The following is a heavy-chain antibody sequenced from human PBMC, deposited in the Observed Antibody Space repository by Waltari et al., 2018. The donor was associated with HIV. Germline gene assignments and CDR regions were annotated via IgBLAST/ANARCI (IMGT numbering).Heavy chain of an antibody. D-gene: IGHD3-22*01. CDR2: IYYSGST. V-gene: IGHV4-39*01. Sequence: QLQLQESGPGLVKPSENLSLTCTVSGGSISRISYYWGWIRQPPGKGLEWIGNIYYSGSTYYSPSLKSRVTMSVDTSKNQFSLKLSSVTAADTAVYYCARLEIDNSGYYYDDHWGQGTLVTVSS. CDR3: ARLEIDNSGYYYDDH. J-gene: IGHJ4*02. CDR1: GGSISRISYY.